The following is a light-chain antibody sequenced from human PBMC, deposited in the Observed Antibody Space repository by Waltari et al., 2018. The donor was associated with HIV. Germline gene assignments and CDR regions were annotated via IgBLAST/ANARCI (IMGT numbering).Light chain of an antibody. CDR1: SSNMDSRS. CDR2: NKN. J-gene: IGLJ2*01. V-gene: IGLV1-44*01. Sequence: QSVLTQPPSASGTPGQRVTISCSGYSSNMDSRSVDWYQQLPGAAPKLLIANKNQRPSGVPDRFSGSKSGTAASLAISGLQSEDEADYYCATWSDSLNSVVFGGGTKLTVL. CDR3: ATWSDSLNSVV.